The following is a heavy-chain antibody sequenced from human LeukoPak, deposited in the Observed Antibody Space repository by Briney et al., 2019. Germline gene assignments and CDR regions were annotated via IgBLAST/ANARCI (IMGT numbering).Heavy chain of an antibody. V-gene: IGHV3-43D*03. CDR2: ISWDGGST. Sequence: PGGSLRLSCAASGFTFDDYAMHWVRQAPGKGLEWVSLISWDGGSTYYADSVKGRFTISRDNAKNSLYLQMNSLRAEDTAVYYCARDSVYSGSYFFDYWGQGTLVTVSS. CDR3: ARDSVYSGSYFFDY. D-gene: IGHD1-26*01. CDR1: GFTFDDYA. J-gene: IGHJ4*02.